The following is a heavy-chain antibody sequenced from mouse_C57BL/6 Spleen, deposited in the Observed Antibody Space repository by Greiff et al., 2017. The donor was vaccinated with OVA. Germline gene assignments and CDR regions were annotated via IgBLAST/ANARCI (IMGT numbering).Heavy chain of an antibody. V-gene: IGHV1-61*01. D-gene: IGHD2-4*01. CDR1: GYTFTSYW. Sequence: QVQLQQPGAELVRPGSSVKLSCKASGYTFTSYWMDWVKQRPGQGLEWIGNIYPSDSETHYNQKFKDKATLTVDKSSSTAYMQLSSLTSEDSAVYYCARGGYDYAYAMDYWGQGTSVTVSS. CDR2: IYPSDSET. CDR3: ARGGYDYAYAMDY. J-gene: IGHJ4*01.